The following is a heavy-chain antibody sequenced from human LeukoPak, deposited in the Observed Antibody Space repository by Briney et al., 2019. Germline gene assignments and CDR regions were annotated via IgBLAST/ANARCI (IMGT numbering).Heavy chain of an antibody. CDR2: FDPEDGET. CDR1: GYTLTELS. V-gene: IGHV1-24*01. J-gene: IGHJ2*01. Sequence: GASVKVSCKVSGYTLTELSMHWVRQAPGKGLEWMGGFDPEDGETIYAQKFQGRVTMTEDTSTDTAYMELSSLRSEDTAVYYCATALGYYDSSGYYPRRYFDLWGRGTLVTVSS. D-gene: IGHD3-22*01. CDR3: ATALGYYDSSGYYPRRYFDL.